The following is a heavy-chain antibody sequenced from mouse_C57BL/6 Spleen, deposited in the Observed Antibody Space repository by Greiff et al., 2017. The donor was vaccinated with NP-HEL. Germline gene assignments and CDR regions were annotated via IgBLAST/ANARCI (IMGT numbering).Heavy chain of an antibody. D-gene: IGHD3-2*02. CDR3: ARESSGYDY. CDR1: GFTFSSYA. CDR2: ISDGGSYT. J-gene: IGHJ2*01. Sequence: DVKLVESGGGLVKPGGSLKLSCAASGFTFSSYAMSWVRQTPEKRLEWVATISDGGSYTYYPDNVKGRFTISRDNAKNNLYLQMSHLKSEDTAMYYCARESSGYDYWGQGTTLTVSS. V-gene: IGHV5-4*01.